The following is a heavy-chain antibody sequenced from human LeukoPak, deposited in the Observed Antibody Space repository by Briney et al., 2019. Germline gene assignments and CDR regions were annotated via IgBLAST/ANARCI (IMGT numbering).Heavy chain of an antibody. CDR1: GYTFTGYY. Sequence: ASVKVSCKASGYTFTGYYMHWVRQAPGQGLEWMGWINPNSGGTNYAQKFQGRVTITRDTSISTAYMELSRLRSDDTAVYYCARGDRIFGVVITEYYYMDVWGKGTTVTVSS. CDR2: INPNSGGT. CDR3: ARGDRIFGVVITEYYYMDV. V-gene: IGHV1-2*02. J-gene: IGHJ6*03. D-gene: IGHD3-3*01.